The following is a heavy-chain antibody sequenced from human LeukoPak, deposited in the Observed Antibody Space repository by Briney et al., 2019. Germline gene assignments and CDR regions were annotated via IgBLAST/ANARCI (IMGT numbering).Heavy chain of an antibody. V-gene: IGHV3-30-3*01. CDR2: ISYDGSNK. D-gene: IGHD4-4*01. CDR1: GFTFSSYA. CDR3: ARAETSNVI. J-gene: IGHJ3*02. Sequence: PGRSLRLSCAASGFTFSSYAMHWVRQAPGKGLEWVAVISYDGSNKYYADSVKGRFTISRDNSKNTLYLQMNSLRAEDTAVYYCARAETSNVIWGQGTMVTVSS.